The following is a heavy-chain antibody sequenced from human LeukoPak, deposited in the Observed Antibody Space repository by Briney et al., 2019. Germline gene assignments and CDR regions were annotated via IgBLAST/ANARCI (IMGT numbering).Heavy chain of an antibody. CDR2: MNPNSGNT. CDR3: ARRAEYSSGWYPHYYYYGMDV. Sequence: EASVKVSCKASGYTFTSYDINWERQATGQGLEWMGWMNPNSGNTGYAQKFQGRVTMTRNTSISTAYMELSSLRSEDTAVYYCARRAEYSSGWYPHYYYYGMDVWGQGTTVTVSS. D-gene: IGHD6-19*01. CDR1: GYTFTSYD. J-gene: IGHJ6*02. V-gene: IGHV1-8*01.